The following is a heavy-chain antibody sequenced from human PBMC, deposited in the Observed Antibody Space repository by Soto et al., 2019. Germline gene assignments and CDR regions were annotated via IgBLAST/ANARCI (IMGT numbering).Heavy chain of an antibody. J-gene: IGHJ4*02. V-gene: IGHV1-46*01. CDR1: GYTFTSYY. D-gene: IGHD3-16*02. CDR3: ARAGYVWGSYRRFDY. CDR2: INPSGGST. Sequence: ASVKVSCKASGYTFTSYYMHWVRQAPGQGLEWMGIINPSGGSTSYAQKFQGRVTMTRDTSTSTVYMELSSLRSEDTAVYYCARAGYVWGSYRRFDYWGQGTLVTVSS.